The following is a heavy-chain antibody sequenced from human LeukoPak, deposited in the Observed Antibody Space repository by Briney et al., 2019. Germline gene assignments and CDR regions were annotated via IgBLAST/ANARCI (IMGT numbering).Heavy chain of an antibody. CDR3: ARALYYYDSSGYYFDY. J-gene: IGHJ4*02. V-gene: IGHV1-69*02. CDR2: IIPILGIA. D-gene: IGHD3-22*01. CDR1: GGTFSIYT. Sequence: GSSVKVTCKGSGGTFSIYTISWVRQAPGQGLEWMGRIIPILGIANYSQKFQGRVTITADKSTSTAYMELSSLRSEDTAVYYCARALYYYDSSGYYFDYWGQGTLVTVSS.